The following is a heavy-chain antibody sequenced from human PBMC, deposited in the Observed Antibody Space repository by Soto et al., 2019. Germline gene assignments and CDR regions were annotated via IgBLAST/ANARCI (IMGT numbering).Heavy chain of an antibody. CDR2: INTDGSTT. CDR3: ARDLGGYASH. V-gene: IGHV3-74*01. Sequence: EVQLVESGGGLVQPGGSLRLSCAASGFTFSNYGMHWVRQAPGKGPVWVSRINTDGSTTNYADSVKGRFTISRDNAKNTLYLQTNSLGAEDTAVYYCARDLGGYASHWGQGTLVTVSS. CDR1: GFTFSNYG. D-gene: IGHD3-16*01. J-gene: IGHJ4*02.